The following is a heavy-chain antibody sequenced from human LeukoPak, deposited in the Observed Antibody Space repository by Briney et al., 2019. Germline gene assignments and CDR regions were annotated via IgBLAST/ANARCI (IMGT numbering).Heavy chain of an antibody. J-gene: IGHJ4*02. CDR2: VSYSGST. Sequence: ASETLSLTCTVSGYSISSSSSYWGWIRQPPGKGLEWIATVSYSGSTYYNPSLKSRVTISVDTSKNQFSLKLSSVTAADTAVYYCARHRNLSGYLFFDYWGQGTLVTVSS. D-gene: IGHD3-3*01. V-gene: IGHV4-39*01. CDR3: ARHRNLSGYLFFDY. CDR1: GYSISSSSSY.